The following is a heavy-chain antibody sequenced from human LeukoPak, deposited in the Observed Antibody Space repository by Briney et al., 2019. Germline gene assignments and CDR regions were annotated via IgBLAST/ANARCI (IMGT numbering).Heavy chain of an antibody. CDR2: IYSGGST. J-gene: IGHJ3*02. Sequence: GGSLRLSCAASGFTVSSNYMSWVRQAPGKGLEWVSVIYSGGSTYYADSVKGRFTISRDNSKNTLYLQMNSLRAEDTAVYYCARDRGYGLGLRVDIWGQGTMVTVSS. D-gene: IGHD5-12*01. CDR1: GFTVSSNY. V-gene: IGHV3-53*05. CDR3: ARDRGYGLGLRVDI.